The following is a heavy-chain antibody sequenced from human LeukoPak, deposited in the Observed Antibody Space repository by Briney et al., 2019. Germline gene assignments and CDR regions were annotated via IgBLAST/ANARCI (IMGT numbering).Heavy chain of an antibody. V-gene: IGHV1-69*06. D-gene: IGHD6-19*01. CDR3: AKDCIAVVSWAYYYYMDV. CDR2: IIPIFGTA. CDR1: GGTFSSYA. Sequence: ASVKVSCKASGGTFSSYAISWVRQAPGQGLEWMGGIIPIFGTANYAQKFQGRVTITADKSTSTAYMELSSLRSEDTAVYYCAKDCIAVVSWAYYYYMDVWGKGTTVTISS. J-gene: IGHJ6*03.